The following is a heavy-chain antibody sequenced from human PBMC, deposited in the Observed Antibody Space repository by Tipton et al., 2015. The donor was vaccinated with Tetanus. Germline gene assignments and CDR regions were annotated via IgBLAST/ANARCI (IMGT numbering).Heavy chain of an antibody. CDR3: ARASPSYCSGGSCGDAFDI. CDR1: GGSISSGGYY. D-gene: IGHD2-15*01. Sequence: TLSLTCTVSGGSISSGGYYWSWIRQHPGKGLEWIGYIYYSGSTYYNPSLKSRVTISVDTSKNQFSLKLSSVTAADTAVYYCARASPSYCSGGSCGDAFDIWGRGTMVTVSS. J-gene: IGHJ3*02. CDR2: IYYSGST. V-gene: IGHV4-31*03.